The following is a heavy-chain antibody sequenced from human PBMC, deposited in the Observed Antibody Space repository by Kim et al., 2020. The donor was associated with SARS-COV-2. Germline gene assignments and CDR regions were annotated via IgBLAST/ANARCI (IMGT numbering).Heavy chain of an antibody. CDR1: GYSFTSYW. CDR2: IYPGDSDT. Sequence: GESLKISCKGSGYSFTSYWIGWVRQMPGKGLEWMGIIYPGDSDTRYSPSFQGQVTISADKSISTAYLQWSSLKASDTAMYYCARFRGPENYYYYGMDVWGQGTTVTVSS. CDR3: ARFRGPENYYYYGMDV. D-gene: IGHD3-10*01. J-gene: IGHJ6*02. V-gene: IGHV5-51*01.